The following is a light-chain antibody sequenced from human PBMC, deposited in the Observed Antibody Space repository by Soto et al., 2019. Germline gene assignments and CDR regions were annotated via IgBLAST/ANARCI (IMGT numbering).Light chain of an antibody. CDR3: QQYASSPLT. CDR2: AAS. CDR1: QSINNKY. J-gene: IGKJ1*01. V-gene: IGKV3-20*01. Sequence: EIVLTQSPDTLSLSPGERATLSCRASQSINNKYLAWYQQKPGQAPRLLIYAASTRATGIPDRFSGSGSGTDFTLTTIRLEPEDCAVYYCQQYASSPLTFGQGTQVAIK.